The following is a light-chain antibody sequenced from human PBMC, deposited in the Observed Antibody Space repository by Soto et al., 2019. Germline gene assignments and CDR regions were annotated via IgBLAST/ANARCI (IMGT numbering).Light chain of an antibody. J-gene: IGKJ5*01. V-gene: IGKV3-20*01. CDR2: GVS. CDR3: EHYVNSPPIT. Sequence: EIVLTQSPGTLSLSPGERATLSCRASQSVSSSYLACYQQKPGQAPRLLIYGVSSRATGIPDRFSGSGSVTDFTLTISRLEPEDFAVYYCEHYVNSPPITFGQGTLLEIK. CDR1: QSVSSSY.